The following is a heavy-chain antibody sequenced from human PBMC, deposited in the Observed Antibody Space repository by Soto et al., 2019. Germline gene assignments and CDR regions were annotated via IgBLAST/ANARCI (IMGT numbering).Heavy chain of an antibody. J-gene: IGHJ4*02. CDR2: INHSGST. CDR1: GGSFSGYY. V-gene: IGHV4-34*01. D-gene: IGHD3-3*01. CDR3: ARWGSTYYDFWSGYYSYYFDY. Sequence: SETLSLTCAVYGGSFSGYYWSWIRQPPGKGLEWIGEINHSGSTNYNPSPKSRVTISVDTSKNQFSLKLSSVTAADTAVYYCARWGSTYYDFWSGYYSYYFDYWGQGTLVTVSS.